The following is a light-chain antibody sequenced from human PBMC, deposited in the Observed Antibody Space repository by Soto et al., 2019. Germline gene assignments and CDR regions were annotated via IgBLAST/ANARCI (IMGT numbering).Light chain of an antibody. J-gene: IGKJ2*02. CDR2: AAS. V-gene: IGKV1-39*01. Sequence: IRMTQSPSSLSASVGDRVTITCRASQSISSYLNWYQQKPGKAPKLLIYAASSLQSGVPSRFSGSGSGTDFTLTISSLQPEDFATYYCQQSYSTPCAFGQGTKVDIK. CDR3: QQSYSTPCA. CDR1: QSISSY.